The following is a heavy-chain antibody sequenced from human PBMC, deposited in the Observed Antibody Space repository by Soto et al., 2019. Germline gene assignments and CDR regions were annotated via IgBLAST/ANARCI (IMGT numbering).Heavy chain of an antibody. D-gene: IGHD4-17*01. Sequence: EVQLVESGGGLVKPGGSLRLSCAASGFTFSSYSMNWVSQAPGKGLEWVSSISSSSSYIYYADSVKGRFTISRDNAKNSLYLQMNSLRAEDTAVYYCARLGDPGVDYWGQGTLVTVSS. CDR3: ARLGDPGVDY. CDR2: ISSSSSYI. CDR1: GFTFSSYS. V-gene: IGHV3-21*01. J-gene: IGHJ4*02.